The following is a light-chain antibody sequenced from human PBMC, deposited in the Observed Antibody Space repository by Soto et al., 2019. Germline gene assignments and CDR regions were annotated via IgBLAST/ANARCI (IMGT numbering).Light chain of an antibody. V-gene: IGKV2-28*01. CDR1: QSLLHSDGDNF. J-gene: IGKJ2*01. Sequence: DIVMTQSPLSLAVSPGEPPAISYRSSQSLLHSDGDNFLDWYVLKPGQSPQLLIFLVSNRASGVPDRFSGSGSGTDFALKISRVEAEDVGVYYCLQGLQAPHTFGQGTKLEI. CDR3: LQGLQAPHT. CDR2: LVS.